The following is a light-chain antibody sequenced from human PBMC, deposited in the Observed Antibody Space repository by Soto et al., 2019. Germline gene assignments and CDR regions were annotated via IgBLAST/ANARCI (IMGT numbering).Light chain of an antibody. V-gene: IGKV1-5*01. CDR3: QHYKMYSPWT. J-gene: IGKJ1*01. CDR1: QSITTW. CDR2: DVS. Sequence: DIPLTHSPSTLSAWLLERISIXGQPSQSITTWLAWYQQRPGKAPKLLIYDVSSLQSGVPSRFSGSGSGTEFTLTISSLQPDDFATYYCQHYKMYSPWTFGQGTKVDI.